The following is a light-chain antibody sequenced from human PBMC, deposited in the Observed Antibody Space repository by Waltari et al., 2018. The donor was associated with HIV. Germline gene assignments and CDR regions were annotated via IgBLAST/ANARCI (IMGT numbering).Light chain of an antibody. J-gene: IGKJ5*01. Sequence: DIQMTQSPSTLSASVGDRVTITCRASPRISSWLAWYQQKPGKAPNLLIYKASSLESGVPARFSGSGSETEFTLTISSLQAHDFATYYCQQYYLYPITFGHGTRLEIK. CDR3: QQYYLYPIT. CDR2: KAS. CDR1: PRISSW. V-gene: IGKV1-5*03.